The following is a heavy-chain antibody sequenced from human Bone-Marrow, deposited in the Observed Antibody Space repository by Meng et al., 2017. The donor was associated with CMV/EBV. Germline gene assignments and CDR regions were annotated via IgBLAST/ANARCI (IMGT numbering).Heavy chain of an antibody. J-gene: IGHJ6*02. CDR2: IRYDGSNK. D-gene: IGHD1-26*01. CDR3: ARDKVVGATRGMDV. Sequence: GGSLRLSCAASGFTFSSYGMHWVRQAPGKGLEWVAFIRYDGSNKYYADSVKGRFTISRDNSKNTLYLQMNSLRAEDTAVYYCARDKVVGATRGMDVWGQGTTVTVSS. V-gene: IGHV3-30*02. CDR1: GFTFSSYG.